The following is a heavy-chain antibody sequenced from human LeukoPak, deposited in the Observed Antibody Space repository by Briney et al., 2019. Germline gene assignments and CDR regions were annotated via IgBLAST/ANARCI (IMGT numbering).Heavy chain of an antibody. J-gene: IGHJ4*02. Sequence: GGSLRLSGAASGFTFSSYSMNWVRQAPGKGLEWVSSISSSSSYIYYADSVKGRFTISRDNAKNSLYLQMNSLRAEDTAVYYCARVGAAAGTGDYWGQGTLVTVSS. V-gene: IGHV3-21*01. CDR3: ARVGAAAGTGDY. D-gene: IGHD6-13*01. CDR1: GFTFSSYS. CDR2: ISSSSSYI.